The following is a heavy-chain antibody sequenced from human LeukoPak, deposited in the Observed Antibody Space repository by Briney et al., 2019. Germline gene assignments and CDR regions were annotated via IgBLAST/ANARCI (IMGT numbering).Heavy chain of an antibody. Sequence: ASVKVSCKASGYTFTSYAMHWVRQAPGQRLEWMGRINAGNGNTKYSQKFQGRVTITRDTSASTAYMELSSLRSEDTAVYYCARDSYGSGSYYIPYFDYWGQGTLVTVSS. J-gene: IGHJ4*02. D-gene: IGHD3-10*01. CDR3: ARDSYGSGSYYIPYFDY. V-gene: IGHV1-3*01. CDR1: GYTFTSYA. CDR2: INAGNGNT.